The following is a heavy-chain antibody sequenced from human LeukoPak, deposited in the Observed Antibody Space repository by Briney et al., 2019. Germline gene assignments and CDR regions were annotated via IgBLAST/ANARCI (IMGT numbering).Heavy chain of an antibody. CDR1: GFTFSSYA. D-gene: IGHD3-22*01. Sequence: PGGSLRLSCAASGFTFSSYAMSWVRQAPGKGLEWVSAISGSGGSTYYADSVKGRFTISRDNAKNSLYLQMNSLRAEDTAVYYCARDVHYYDSSGYYLWGQGTLVTVSS. CDR3: ARDVHYYDSSGYYL. V-gene: IGHV3-23*01. CDR2: ISGSGGST. J-gene: IGHJ5*02.